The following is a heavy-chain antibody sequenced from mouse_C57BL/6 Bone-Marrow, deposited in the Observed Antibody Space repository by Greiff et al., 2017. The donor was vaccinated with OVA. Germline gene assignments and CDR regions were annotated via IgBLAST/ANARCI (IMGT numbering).Heavy chain of an antibody. Sequence: EVQLQQSGAELVRPGASVKLSCTASGFNIKDDYMHWVKQRPEQGLEWIGWIDPENGDTEYASKFQGKATITADTSSTTAYLQLSSLTSEDTAVYYCTRYYGSSYWYFDVWGTGTTVTVSS. J-gene: IGHJ1*03. V-gene: IGHV14-4*01. D-gene: IGHD1-1*01. CDR2: IDPENGDT. CDR3: TRYYGSSYWYFDV. CDR1: GFNIKDDY.